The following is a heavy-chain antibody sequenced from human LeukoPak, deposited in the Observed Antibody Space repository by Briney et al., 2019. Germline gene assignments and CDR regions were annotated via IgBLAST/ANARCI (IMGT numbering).Heavy chain of an antibody. CDR1: GFTFSSYS. CDR2: ISSSSSYI. CDR3: ARKGIVGATGSAFDI. V-gene: IGHV3-21*01. Sequence: TGGSLRLSCAASGFTFSSYSMNWVRQAPGKGLEWVSSISSSSSYIYYADSVKGRFTISRDNAKNSLYLQMNSLRAEDTAVYYCARKGIVGATGSAFDIRGQGTMVTVSS. J-gene: IGHJ3*02. D-gene: IGHD1-26*01.